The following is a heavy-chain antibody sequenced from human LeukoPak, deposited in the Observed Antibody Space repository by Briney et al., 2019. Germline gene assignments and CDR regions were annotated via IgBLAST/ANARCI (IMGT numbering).Heavy chain of an antibody. V-gene: IGHV3-23*01. CDR3: ARRSGGNSGPFDY. J-gene: IGHJ4*02. Sequence: GGSLRLSCAASGFTFSSYAMSWVRQAPGKGLDWVSAISDSGGNTYSADSVKGRFTISRDNFKNTVYLQMNNLGAGDTALYYCARRSGGNSGPFDYWGQGTLVAVSS. D-gene: IGHD4-23*01. CDR1: GFTFSSYA. CDR2: ISDSGGNT.